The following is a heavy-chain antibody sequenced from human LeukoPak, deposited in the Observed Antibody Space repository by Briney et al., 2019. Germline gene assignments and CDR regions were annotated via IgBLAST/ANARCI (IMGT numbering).Heavy chain of an antibody. V-gene: IGHV3-23*01. Sequence: QPGGSLRLSCEASGFTFNNYALSWVRQTPGRGLEWVSAITGSGGRTFTADSVKGRFTISRDNSKNTLYIQMNNLRAEDTAIYFCAKDRGYRQLWGFDHWGQGILVTVSS. CDR2: ITGSGGRT. J-gene: IGHJ4*02. CDR3: AKDRGYRQLWGFDH. D-gene: IGHD1-1*01. CDR1: GFTFNNYA.